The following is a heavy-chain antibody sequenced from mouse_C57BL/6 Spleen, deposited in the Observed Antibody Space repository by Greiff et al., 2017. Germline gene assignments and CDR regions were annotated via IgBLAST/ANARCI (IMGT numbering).Heavy chain of an antibody. D-gene: IGHD1-3*01. CDR1: GYTFTSYW. Sequence: VQLQQSGAELVMPGASVKLSCKASGYTFTSYWMHWVKQRPGQGLEWIGEIDPSDSYTNYNQKFKGKSTLTVDKSSSTAYMQLSSLTSEDSAVYYCARKAVKYYFDYWGQGTTLTVSS. V-gene: IGHV1-69*01. CDR3: ARKAVKYYFDY. J-gene: IGHJ2*01. CDR2: IDPSDSYT.